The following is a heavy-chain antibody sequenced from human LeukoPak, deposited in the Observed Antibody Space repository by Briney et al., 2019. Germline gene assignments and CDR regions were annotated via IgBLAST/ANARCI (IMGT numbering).Heavy chain of an antibody. V-gene: IGHV1-3*01. D-gene: IGHD5-18*01. CDR3: VRDGYSYRQKRGVDY. Sequence: RASVKVSCKASGYTFTTYAMHWVRQAPGQRLEWMGWINAVNGNTKYSQKFQGRVTITRDTSASTAYMELSSLRSEDTAVYYCVRDGYSYRQKRGVDYWGQGTPVTVSS. CDR1: GYTFTTYA. CDR2: INAVNGNT. J-gene: IGHJ4*02.